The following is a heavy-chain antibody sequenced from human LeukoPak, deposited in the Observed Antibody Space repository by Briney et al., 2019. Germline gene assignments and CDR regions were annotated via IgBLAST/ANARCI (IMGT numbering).Heavy chain of an antibody. Sequence: SGGSLRPSCAASGFTFSSYEMNWVRQAPGKGLEWVSYISNSATTIHYADSVKGRFTISRDNTKNSLYLQMNSLRAEDTAVYYCARDWETMVRGVAYGMDVWGQGTTVTVSS. J-gene: IGHJ6*02. CDR3: ARDWETMVRGVAYGMDV. CDR1: GFTFSSYE. V-gene: IGHV3-48*03. D-gene: IGHD3-10*01. CDR2: ISNSATTI.